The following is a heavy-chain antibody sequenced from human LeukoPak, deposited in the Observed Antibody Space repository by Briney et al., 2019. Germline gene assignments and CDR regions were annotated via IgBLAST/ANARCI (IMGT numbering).Heavy chain of an antibody. CDR3: ARHSYYYDSSGYYYPGGLDY. D-gene: IGHD3-22*01. Sequence: GESLKISCKGSGYSFTSYWIGWVRQMPGKGLEWMGIIYPGDSDTRYSPSFQGQVTISADKSISTAYLQWSSLKASDTAMYYCARHSYYYDSSGYYYPGGLDYRGQGTLVTVSS. CDR2: IYPGDSDT. V-gene: IGHV5-51*01. CDR1: GYSFTSYW. J-gene: IGHJ4*02.